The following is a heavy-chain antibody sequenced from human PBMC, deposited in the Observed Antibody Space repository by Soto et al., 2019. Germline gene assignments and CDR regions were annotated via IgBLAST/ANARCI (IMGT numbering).Heavy chain of an antibody. CDR3: ARSDGDLARLYQLLLSDLNWFDP. D-gene: IGHD2-2*01. V-gene: IGHV1-69*13. CDR1: GGTFSSYA. J-gene: IGHJ5*02. CDR2: IIPIFGTA. Sequence: SVKVSCKASGGTFSSYAISWVRQAPGQGLEWMGGIIPIFGTANYAQKFQGRVTITADESTSTAYMELSSLRSEDTAVYYCARSDGDLARLYQLLLSDLNWFDPWGQGTLVTVSS.